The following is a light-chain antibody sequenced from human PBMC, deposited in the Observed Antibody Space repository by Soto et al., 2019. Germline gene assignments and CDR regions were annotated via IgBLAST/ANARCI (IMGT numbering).Light chain of an antibody. CDR3: QQSDSSPLLT. J-gene: IGKJ4*01. CDR2: GVS. CDR1: QSVSSNY. Sequence: EIVLTQSPGTLSLSPGERATLSCRASQSVSSNYLAWYRQKPGQAPRLLIYGVSSRAAGCPDRISASGSGTDLTLTISRLEPEDFAVYYCQQSDSSPLLTFGGGSRVEIK. V-gene: IGKV3-20*01.